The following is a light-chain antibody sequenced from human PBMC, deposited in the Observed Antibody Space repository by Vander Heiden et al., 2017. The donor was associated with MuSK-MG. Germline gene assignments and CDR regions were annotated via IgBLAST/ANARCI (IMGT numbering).Light chain of an antibody. CDR3: AVWDDSLNGWV. V-gene: IGLV1-44*01. CDR2: GNN. J-gene: IGLJ3*02. CDR1: SPNIGSHT. Sequence: QSVLTQPPSASATPGQRVTISCSGSSPNIGSHTVNWYQQLPGTAPKLLIYGNNQRPSGVPDRFSGSKSGTSASLAISGLQSEDEADYYCAVWDDSLNGWVFGGGTKLTVL.